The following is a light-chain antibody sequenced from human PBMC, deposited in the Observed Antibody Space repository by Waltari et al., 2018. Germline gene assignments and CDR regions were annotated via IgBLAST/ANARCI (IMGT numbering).Light chain of an antibody. V-gene: IGLV4-69*01. CDR2: VNSYCSH. J-gene: IGLJ3*02. Sequence: QLVVTQSPSASASLGASVKLTCTLSSGHSSNLIAWSQPQPEKGPRYLMKVNSYCSHSRGDEISDRFSGSSSGAERYLTISSLQAEDEADYYCQTGGHGTWVFGGGTKLTVL. CDR1: SGHSSNL. CDR3: QTGGHGTWV.